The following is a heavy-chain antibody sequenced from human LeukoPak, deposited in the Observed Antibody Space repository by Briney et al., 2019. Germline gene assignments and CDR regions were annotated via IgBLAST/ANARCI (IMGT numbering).Heavy chain of an antibody. D-gene: IGHD5-12*01. J-gene: IGHJ6*03. CDR1: GYTFTGYY. Sequence: ASVKVSCKASGYTFTGYYMHWVRQATGQGLEWMGWMNPNSGNTGYAQKFQGRVTITRNTSISTAYMELSSLRSEDTAVYYCARAVATTLSTPFYYYYYMDVWGKGTTVTISS. V-gene: IGHV1-8*03. CDR3: ARAVATTLSTPFYYYYYMDV. CDR2: MNPNSGNT.